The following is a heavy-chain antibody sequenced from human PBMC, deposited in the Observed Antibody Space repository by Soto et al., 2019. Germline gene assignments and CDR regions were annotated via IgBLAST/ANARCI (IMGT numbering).Heavy chain of an antibody. Sequence: EVQLVESGGGLVQPGGSLRLSCAASGFTFSNYWMFWVRQAPGKGLVWVSRINSDGSRRDYTDSVKGRFTISRDNARNTLYLQMSSLRPEDTAVYYCARGPGDYSFDYWGQGTLVTVSS. CDR3: ARGPGDYSFDY. CDR1: GFTFSNYW. CDR2: INSDGSRR. D-gene: IGHD4-17*01. J-gene: IGHJ4*02. V-gene: IGHV3-74*01.